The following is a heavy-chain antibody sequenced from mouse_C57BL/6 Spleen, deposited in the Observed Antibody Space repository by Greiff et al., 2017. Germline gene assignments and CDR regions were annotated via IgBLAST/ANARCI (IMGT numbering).Heavy chain of an antibody. Sequence: EVQGVESGGGLVKPGGSLKLSCAASGFTFSDYGMHWVRQAPEKGLEWVAYISSGSSTIYYADTVKGRFTISRDNAKNTLFLQMTSLRSEDTAMYYCARDYGSSYVDYFDYWGQGTTLTVSS. J-gene: IGHJ2*01. CDR2: ISSGSSTI. D-gene: IGHD1-1*01. CDR3: ARDYGSSYVDYFDY. CDR1: GFTFSDYG. V-gene: IGHV5-17*01.